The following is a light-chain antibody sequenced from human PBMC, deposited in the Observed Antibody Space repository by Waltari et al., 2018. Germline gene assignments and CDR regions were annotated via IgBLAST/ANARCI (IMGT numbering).Light chain of an antibody. V-gene: IGLV2-14*03. CDR2: VVT. J-gene: IGLJ2*01. CDR3: SSYTNRILV. Sequence: QSALTQPASVSGSPGPSITISCTGSSSDIGDYDYFSWYQQHPGEAPKLIISVVTHRPAGISNRFSGSKSGSAASLTISGLQAEDEADYYCSSYTNRILVFGGGTKLTVL. CDR1: SSDIGDYDY.